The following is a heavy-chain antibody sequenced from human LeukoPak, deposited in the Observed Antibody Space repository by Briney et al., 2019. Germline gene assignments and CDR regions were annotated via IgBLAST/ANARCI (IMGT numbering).Heavy chain of an antibody. CDR2: IYYSGST. V-gene: IGHV4-59*01. Sequence: SETLSLTCTVSGGSISSYYWSWIRQAPGKGLEWIGYIYYSGSTNYSPSLKSRVTISVDTSRNQFSLKLNSVTAADTAVYYCARGRSPFGGVYYFGYWGQGTLVTVSS. D-gene: IGHD2-8*01. CDR3: ARGRSPFGGVYYFGY. J-gene: IGHJ4*02. CDR1: GGSISSYY.